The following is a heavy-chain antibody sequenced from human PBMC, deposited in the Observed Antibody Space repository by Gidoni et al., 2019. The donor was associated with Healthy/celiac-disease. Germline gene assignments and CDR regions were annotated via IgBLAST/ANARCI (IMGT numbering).Heavy chain of an antibody. V-gene: IGHV4-59*01. Sequence: QVQLQESGPGLVQPSETLSLTCTVSGGSISSYYWSWIRQPPGKGLEWIGYIYYSGSTNYNPSLKSRVTISVDTSKNQFSLKLSSVTAADTAVYYCARGGEYYDFWSGYFYFDYWGQGTLVTVSS. D-gene: IGHD3-3*01. CDR1: GGSISSYY. CDR2: IYYSGST. CDR3: ARGGEYYDFWSGYFYFDY. J-gene: IGHJ4*02.